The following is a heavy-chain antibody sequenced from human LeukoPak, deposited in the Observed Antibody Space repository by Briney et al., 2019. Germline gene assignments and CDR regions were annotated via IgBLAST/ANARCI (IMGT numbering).Heavy chain of an antibody. CDR3: ARGELAAAGPPHAFDI. CDR2: IYTSGST. Sequence: KASQTLSLTCTVSGGSISSTSYYWGWIRQPAGKGLEWIGRIYTSGSTNYNPSLKSRVTMSVDTSKNQFSLKLSSVTTADTAVYYCARGELAAAGPPHAFDIWGQGTMVTVSS. D-gene: IGHD6-13*01. J-gene: IGHJ3*02. CDR1: GGSISSTSYY. V-gene: IGHV4-61*02.